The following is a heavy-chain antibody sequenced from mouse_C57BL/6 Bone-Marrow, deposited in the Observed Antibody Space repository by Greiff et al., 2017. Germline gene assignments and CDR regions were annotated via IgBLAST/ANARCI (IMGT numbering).Heavy chain of an antibody. CDR1: GFTFSSYA. V-gene: IGHV5-4*01. D-gene: IGHD1-1*01. CDR3: AREEITTVVDNYAMDY. Sequence: EVKLMESGGGLVKPGGSLKLSCAASGFTFSSYAMSWVRQTPEKRLEWVATISDGGSYTYYPDNVQGRFTISRDNAKNNLYLQMSHLKSEDTAMYYCAREEITTVVDNYAMDYWGQGTSVTVSS. J-gene: IGHJ4*01. CDR2: ISDGGSYT.